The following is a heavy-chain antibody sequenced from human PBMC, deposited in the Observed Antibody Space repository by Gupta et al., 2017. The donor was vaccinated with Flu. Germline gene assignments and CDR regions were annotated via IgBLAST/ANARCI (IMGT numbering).Heavy chain of an antibody. CDR2: IAKDASHK. J-gene: IGHJ6*03. Sequence: QMQLVESGGGVVQFGTSLRLSCAASGFTFSISCMNWVRQAPGKGLGWGADIAKDASHKDYADSVSGRFTISRDNTKTTLSLEMDSLRFDDTAVYYCAKDGPWTASCPYYCYYMDVWGKGTTVTVSS. V-gene: IGHV3-30*18. CDR1: GFTFSISC. CDR3: AKDGPWTASCPYYCYYMDV. D-gene: IGHD2-2*01.